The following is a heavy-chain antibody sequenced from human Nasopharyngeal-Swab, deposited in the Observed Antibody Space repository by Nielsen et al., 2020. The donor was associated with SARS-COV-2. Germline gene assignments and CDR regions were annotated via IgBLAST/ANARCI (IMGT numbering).Heavy chain of an antibody. J-gene: IGHJ6*03. CDR3: AKDHKMDSGGGVGYMDV. V-gene: IGHV3-30*02. D-gene: IGHD3-16*01. CDR2: IRYDGFNQ. Sequence: VCQAPGKGLEWVAFIRYDGFNQHYADSVKGRFTISRDSFKNTLYLQLNSLRAEDTAVYYCAKDHKMDSGGGVGYMDVWGKGTTVTVSS.